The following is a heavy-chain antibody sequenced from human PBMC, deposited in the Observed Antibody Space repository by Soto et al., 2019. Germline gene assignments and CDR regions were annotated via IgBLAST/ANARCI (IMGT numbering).Heavy chain of an antibody. CDR3: AKWVDDYGDPRDY. V-gene: IGHV3-30*18. CDR1: GFTFSSYG. J-gene: IGHJ4*02. CDR2: ISYDGSNK. Sequence: QVQLVESGGGVVQPGRSLRLSCAASGFTFSSYGMHWVRQAPGKGLEWVAVISYDGSNKYYADSVKGRFTISRDNYKNTLYLQMNSLRAEDTAVYYCAKWVDDYGDPRDYWGQGTLVTVSS. D-gene: IGHD4-17*01.